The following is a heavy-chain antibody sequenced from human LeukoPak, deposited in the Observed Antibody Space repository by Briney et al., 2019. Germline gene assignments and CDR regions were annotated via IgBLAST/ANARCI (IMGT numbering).Heavy chain of an antibody. CDR1: GGSFSGYY. D-gene: IGHD3-10*01. V-gene: IGHV4-34*01. J-gene: IGHJ6*02. Sequence: PSETLSLTCAVYGGSFSGYYWSWLRQPPGKGLEWIGEINHSGSTNYNPSLKSRVTISVDTSKNQFSLKLSSVTAADTAVYYCARGLYYYGSGSYYPLYYYYGMDVWGQGTTVTVSS. CDR2: INHSGST. CDR3: ARGLYYYGSGSYYPLYYYYGMDV.